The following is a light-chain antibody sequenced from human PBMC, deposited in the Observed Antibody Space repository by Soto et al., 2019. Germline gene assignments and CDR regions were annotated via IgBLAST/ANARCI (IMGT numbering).Light chain of an antibody. CDR1: QSVSSN. CDR2: SAS. Sequence: EIVMTQSPATLSVSPGERATLSCRASQSVSSNLAWYQQKPGQAPRLLIYSASTRATDIPVRFSGSGSGTEFTLTISSLQSEDVAVYCCQQYNNWPITFGQGTRLEIK. CDR3: QQYNNWPIT. J-gene: IGKJ5*01. V-gene: IGKV3-15*01.